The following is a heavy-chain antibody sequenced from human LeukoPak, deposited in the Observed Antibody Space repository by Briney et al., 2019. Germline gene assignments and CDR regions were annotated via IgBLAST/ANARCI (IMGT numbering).Heavy chain of an antibody. CDR1: GFTFSSYG. Sequence: GRSLRLSCAASGFTFSSYGMHWVRQAPGKGLEWVAVIWYDGSNKYYADSVKGRFTISRDNSKNTLYLQMNSLRAEDTAVYYCARGDRNSGYYSQYFDYWGQGTLVTVSS. D-gene: IGHD3-22*01. CDR2: IWYDGSNK. J-gene: IGHJ4*02. CDR3: ARGDRNSGYYSQYFDY. V-gene: IGHV3-33*01.